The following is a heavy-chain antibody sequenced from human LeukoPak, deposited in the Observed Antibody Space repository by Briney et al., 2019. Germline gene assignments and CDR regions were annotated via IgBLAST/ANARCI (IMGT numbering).Heavy chain of an antibody. CDR3: ARDHDDSGYPLDY. J-gene: IGHJ4*02. CDR2: INPNSGGT. D-gene: IGHD3-22*01. V-gene: IGHV1-2*02. Sequence: ASVKVSFKASGYTFTAYYMHWVRQAPGQGPEWMGWINPNSGGTNYAQKFQGRVTMTRDTSICTAYMELSRLRSDDMAVYYCARDHDDSGYPLDYWGQGTLVTVSS. CDR1: GYTFTAYY.